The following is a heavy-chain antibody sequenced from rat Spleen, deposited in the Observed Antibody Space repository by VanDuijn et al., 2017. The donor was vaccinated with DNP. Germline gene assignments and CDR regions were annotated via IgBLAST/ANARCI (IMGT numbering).Heavy chain of an antibody. Sequence: EVQLQESGPGLVKPSQSLSLTCSVTGYSITSSYRWNWIRKFPGNKMEWIGHISYSGGTTYNPSLKSRIFITRDTSKNQLFLQVNSVTTEDTATYHCARWPGYNPPYAMDAWGQGTSVTVSS. CDR3: ARWPGYNPPYAMDA. CDR1: GYSITSSYR. D-gene: IGHD1-4*01. CDR2: ISYSGGT. J-gene: IGHJ4*01. V-gene: IGHV3-3*01.